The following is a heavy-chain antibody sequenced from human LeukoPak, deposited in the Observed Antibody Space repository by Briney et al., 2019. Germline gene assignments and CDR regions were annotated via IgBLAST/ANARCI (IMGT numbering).Heavy chain of an antibody. J-gene: IGHJ4*02. Sequence: SETLSLTCTVSGGSISSYYWSWIRQPPGKGLEWIGHIYYSGSTNYNPSLKSRVTISVDTSKNQFSLKLSSVTAADTAVYYCARLGLMDGYWGQGTLVTVSS. D-gene: IGHD2-8*01. CDR1: GGSISSYY. CDR3: ARLGLMDGY. CDR2: IYYSGST. V-gene: IGHV4-59*08.